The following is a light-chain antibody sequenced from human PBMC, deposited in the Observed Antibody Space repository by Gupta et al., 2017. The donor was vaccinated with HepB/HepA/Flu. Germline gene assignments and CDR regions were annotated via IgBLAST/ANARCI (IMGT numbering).Light chain of an antibody. CDR1: QGISSY. Sequence: DIQLTHSPSFLSASVGDRVTITCRASQGISSYLAWYQQKPGKAPKLLIYAASTLQSGVPSRFSGSGSGTEFTLTISSLQPEDFATYYCQQRNSSPPTFGGGTKVEIK. CDR3: QQRNSSPPT. J-gene: IGKJ4*01. CDR2: AAS. V-gene: IGKV1-9*01.